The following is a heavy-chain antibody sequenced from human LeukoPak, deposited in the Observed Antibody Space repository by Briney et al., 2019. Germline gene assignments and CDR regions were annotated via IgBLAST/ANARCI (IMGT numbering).Heavy chain of an antibody. V-gene: IGHV5-51*01. CDR3: ASRRYSSSYYFDY. CDR1: GYSFTNYW. D-gene: IGHD6-6*01. J-gene: IGHJ4*02. CDR2: IYPGDSDT. Sequence: GESLKISCKGSGYSFTNYWIGWVRQMPGKGLEWMGIIYPGDSDTMYSPSFQGQVTISADKSISTAYLQWSSLKASDTAMYYCASRRYSSSYYFDYWGQGTLVTVSS.